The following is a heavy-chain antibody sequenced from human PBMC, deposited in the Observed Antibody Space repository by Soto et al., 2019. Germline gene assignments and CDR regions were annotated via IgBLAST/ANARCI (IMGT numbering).Heavy chain of an antibody. D-gene: IGHD6-19*01. CDR2: ISHSGSR. CDR3: ARGLAYDRPITVAEPFDS. V-gene: IGHV4-34*01. Sequence: SETLSLTCVVSGGSLSGYFWTWIRQSPGRGLEWIGEISHSGSRNYNPDFQSRVIISVDSSKNHVSLKLSSVTAADSATYFCARGLAYDRPITVAEPFDSWGQGTLVTVSS. CDR1: GGSLSGYF. J-gene: IGHJ4*02.